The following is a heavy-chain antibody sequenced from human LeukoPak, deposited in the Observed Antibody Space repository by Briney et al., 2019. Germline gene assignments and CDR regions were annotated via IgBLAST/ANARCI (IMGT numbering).Heavy chain of an antibody. Sequence: SGSLSPTCAVSLGSISSSNWWSWVGQPPGKGLEWFGEIYHSGSTNYNPSLKSRVTISVDKSKNQFSLKLSSVTAADTAVYYCARAHITENYYFDYWGQGTLATVCS. J-gene: IGHJ4*02. CDR3: ARAHITENYYFDY. V-gene: IGHV4-4*02. D-gene: IGHD1-20*01. CDR2: IYHSGST. CDR1: LGSISSSNW.